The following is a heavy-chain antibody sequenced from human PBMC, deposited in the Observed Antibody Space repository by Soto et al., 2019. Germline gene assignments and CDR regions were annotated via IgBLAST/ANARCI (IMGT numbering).Heavy chain of an antibody. CDR2: ISQSAGGNT. CDR1: GXTFRSYG. J-gene: IGHJ4*01. D-gene: IGHD1-7*01. Sequence: PXGSLRLSCAASGXTFRSYGMMWVRQAPGKGLEWVSAISQSAGGNTYYADSVKGRFTISRDDSKNTLYLKMYSLRPEDTAQYYCAGWNYDYWGHGAQGTVS. CDR3: AGWNYDY. V-gene: IGHV3-23*01.